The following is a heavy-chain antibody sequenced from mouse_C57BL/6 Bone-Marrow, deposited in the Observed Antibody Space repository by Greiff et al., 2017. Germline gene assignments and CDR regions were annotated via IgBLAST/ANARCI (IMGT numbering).Heavy chain of an antibody. CDR2: INPSSGYT. V-gene: IGHV1-4*01. CDR3: ARSSYGPFAY. Sequence: QVQLQQSGAELARPGASVKMSCKASGYTFTSYTMHWVKQRPGQGLEWIGYINPSSGYTKYNQKFKDKATLTADKSTSTAYMQLSSLTSEDSAVYYCARSSYGPFAYWGQGTLVTVSA. D-gene: IGHD1-1*02. J-gene: IGHJ3*01. CDR1: GYTFTSYT.